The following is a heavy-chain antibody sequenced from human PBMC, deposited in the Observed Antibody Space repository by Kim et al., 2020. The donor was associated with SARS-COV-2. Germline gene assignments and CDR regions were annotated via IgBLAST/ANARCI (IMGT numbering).Heavy chain of an antibody. CDR3: VGSTDWYGAFDS. V-gene: IGHV3-23*01. CDR2: VSGSGGSA. Sequence: GGSLRLSCAASTLTYTRYVMTWVRQAPGKGLEWVSSVSGSGGSAYYADSVKGRFTSSRDNSKNTLYLQMNSLTAEDTAVYYCVGSTDWYGAFDSWGQGTL. J-gene: IGHJ4*02. D-gene: IGHD3-9*01. CDR1: TLTYTRYV.